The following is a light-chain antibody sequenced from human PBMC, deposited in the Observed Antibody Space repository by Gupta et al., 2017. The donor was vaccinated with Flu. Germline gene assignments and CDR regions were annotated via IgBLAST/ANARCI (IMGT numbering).Light chain of an antibody. V-gene: IGLV2-23*01. CDR1: SSDVGSYNL. CDR2: DGS. Sequence: QSARTQPAPASASPGHPITISCTGTSSDVGSYNLVSWYQQHPGEAPLLMIYDGSNRPSGVSNRFSGSKSGNTASLTITGLQAEDEADYYCCSYAGSSTLLVFGGGTKLTVL. J-gene: IGLJ3*02. CDR3: CSYAGSSTLLV.